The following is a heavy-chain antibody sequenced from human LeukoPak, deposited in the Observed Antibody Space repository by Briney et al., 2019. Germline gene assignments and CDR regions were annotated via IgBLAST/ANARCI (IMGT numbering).Heavy chain of an antibody. D-gene: IGHD6-19*01. V-gene: IGHV3-48*02. J-gene: IGHJ4*02. CDR1: GFTFSSYS. Sequence: GGSLRLSCAASGFTFSSYSMNWVRQAPGKGLEWVSYISSSSSTIYYADSVKGRFTISRDNAKNSLYLQMSSLRDEDTAVYYCARDTTSGWYGGPFDYWGRGTLVTVSS. CDR3: ARDTTSGWYGGPFDY. CDR2: ISSSSSTI.